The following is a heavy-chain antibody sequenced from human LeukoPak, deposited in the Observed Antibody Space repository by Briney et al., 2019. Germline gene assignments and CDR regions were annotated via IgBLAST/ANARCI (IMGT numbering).Heavy chain of an antibody. Sequence: PGGSLRLSCVVSGFTVSSNYMNWVRQAPGKGLEWVSIIYSAGSTFYADSVKGRFTISRDNAKNSLYLQMNSLRAEDTAVYYCARDTALAPFDYWGQGTLVTVSS. V-gene: IGHV3-53*01. CDR1: GFTVSSNY. CDR3: ARDTALAPFDY. J-gene: IGHJ4*02. CDR2: IYSAGST.